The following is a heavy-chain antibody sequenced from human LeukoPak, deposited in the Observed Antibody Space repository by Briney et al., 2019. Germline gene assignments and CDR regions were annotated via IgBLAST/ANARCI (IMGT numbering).Heavy chain of an antibody. V-gene: IGHV3-74*01. CDR2: ISPTGSTT. Sequence: GGSLRLSCTASGFSFSGHWMHWARQLPGKGLVWVSRISPTGSTTSYADSVKGRFTISRDNAKNSLYLQMNSLRAEDTALYHCARAGLTGSPLVDYWGQGTLVTVSS. D-gene: IGHD1-14*01. CDR1: GFSFSGHW. CDR3: ARAGLTGSPLVDY. J-gene: IGHJ4*02.